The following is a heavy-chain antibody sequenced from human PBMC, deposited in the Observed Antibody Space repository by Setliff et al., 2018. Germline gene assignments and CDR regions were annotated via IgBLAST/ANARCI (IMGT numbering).Heavy chain of an antibody. CDR1: GYSISSGYI. CDR2: IGHTGSI. V-gene: IGHV4-38-2*02. J-gene: IGHJ4*02. D-gene: IGHD2-21*02. Sequence: PSETLSLTCTVSGYSISSGYIWGWIRQPPGKGLEWVGNIGHTGSINYNPSLKSRLTISRDTSKNQVSLKLNAVTATDTAVYYCARDLGHGGDSDYWGQGILVTVSS. CDR3: ARDLGHGGDSDY.